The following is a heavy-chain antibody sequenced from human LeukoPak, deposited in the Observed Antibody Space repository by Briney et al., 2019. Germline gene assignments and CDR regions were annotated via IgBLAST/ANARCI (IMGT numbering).Heavy chain of an antibody. CDR2: IYYSGST. D-gene: IGHD7-27*01. V-gene: IGHV4-39*07. CDR1: GGSISSSTYY. J-gene: IGHJ4*02. Sequence: PSETLSLTCTVSGGSISSSTYYWGWIRQPPGKGLEWIGSIYYSGSTYYNPSLKSRVTISVDTSKNQFSLKLSSVTAADTAVYYCARGPLGYWGQGTLVTVSS. CDR3: ARGPLGY.